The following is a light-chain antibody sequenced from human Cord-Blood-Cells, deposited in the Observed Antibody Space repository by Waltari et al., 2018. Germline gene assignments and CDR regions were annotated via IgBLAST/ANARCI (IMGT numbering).Light chain of an antibody. Sequence: EIVLTQSPATLSLSPGERATLSCRASQSVSSYLAWYQQKPGQAPRLLIYDASNRATCSPARFSGSGSETDFTLTISSLEPEDFAVYYCQQRSNWPPVLTFGGGTKVEIK. CDR2: DAS. CDR3: QQRSNWPPVLT. CDR1: QSVSSY. J-gene: IGKJ4*01. V-gene: IGKV3-11*01.